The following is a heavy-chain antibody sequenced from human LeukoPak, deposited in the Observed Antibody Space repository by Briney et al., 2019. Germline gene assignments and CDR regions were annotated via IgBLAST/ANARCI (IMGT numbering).Heavy chain of an antibody. CDR2: TYYRSTWYN. V-gene: IGHV6-1*01. D-gene: IGHD2-2*01. J-gene: IGHJ5*02. Sequence: SQTLSLTCALSGDSFSSNSVTWNWIRQSPSRGLEWLGRTYYRSTWYNDYAVSVRGRITVNPDTSKNQFSPHLNSVTPEDTAVYYCARRLTQYDCFDPWGQGILVTVSS. CDR1: GDSFSSNSVT. CDR3: ARRLTQYDCFDP.